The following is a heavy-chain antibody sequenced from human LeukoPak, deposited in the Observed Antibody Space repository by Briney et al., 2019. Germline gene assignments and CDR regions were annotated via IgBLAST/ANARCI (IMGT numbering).Heavy chain of an antibody. CDR2: IHYSGNV. CDR1: GGSIISNLYY. D-gene: IGHD3-10*01. V-gene: IGHV4-39*01. J-gene: IGHJ4*02. Sequence: SETLSLTCTVSGGSIISNLYYWGWIRQPPGKGLEWIGDIHYSGNVYYNSSLKSRVTIFVDTSQNQFPLKLSSVTAADTAVYYCARRGVIISRMVRGDFDYWGQGTLVTVSS. CDR3: ARRGVIISRMVRGDFDY.